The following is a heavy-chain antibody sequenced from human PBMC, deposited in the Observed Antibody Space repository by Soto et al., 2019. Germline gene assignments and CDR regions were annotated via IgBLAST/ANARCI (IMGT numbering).Heavy chain of an antibody. Sequence: GESLKISCKGSGYSFTSYWIGWVRQMPGKGLEWMGIIYPGDSDTRYSPSFQGQVTISADKSISTAYLQWSSLKASDTAMYYCATYSCPGYSYGYFDYWGQGTLVTVSS. CDR1: GYSFTSYW. CDR2: IYPGDSDT. CDR3: ATYSCPGYSYGYFDY. V-gene: IGHV5-51*01. J-gene: IGHJ4*02. D-gene: IGHD5-18*01.